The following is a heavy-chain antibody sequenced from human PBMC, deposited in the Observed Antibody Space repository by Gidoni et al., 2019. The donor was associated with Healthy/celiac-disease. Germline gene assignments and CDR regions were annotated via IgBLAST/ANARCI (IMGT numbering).Heavy chain of an antibody. CDR1: GFTFSSYD. D-gene: IGHD2-2*01. V-gene: IGHV3-13*01. CDR2: IGTAGDT. Sequence: EVQLVESGGGLVQPGGSLRLSCAASGFTFSSYDMHWVRQATGKGLEWVSAIGTAGDTYYPGSVKGRFTISRENAKNSLYLQMNSLRAGDTAVYYCARGGSSTTYYYMDVWGKGTTVTVSS. J-gene: IGHJ6*03. CDR3: ARGGSSTTYYYMDV.